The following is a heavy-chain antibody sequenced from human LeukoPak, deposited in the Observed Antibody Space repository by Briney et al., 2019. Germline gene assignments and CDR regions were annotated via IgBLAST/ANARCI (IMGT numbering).Heavy chain of an antibody. J-gene: IGHJ4*02. CDR1: GFTVSSNY. CDR2: IYSGGST. Sequence: GGSLRLSCAASGFTVSSNYMSWVRQAPGKGLEWVSVIYSGGSTYYADSVKGRFTVARDNSKTTLYLQMNSLRAEDTAVYYCARARGYSYANEFHLDYWGQGTLVTVSS. D-gene: IGHD5-18*01. V-gene: IGHV3-53*01. CDR3: ARARGYSYANEFHLDY.